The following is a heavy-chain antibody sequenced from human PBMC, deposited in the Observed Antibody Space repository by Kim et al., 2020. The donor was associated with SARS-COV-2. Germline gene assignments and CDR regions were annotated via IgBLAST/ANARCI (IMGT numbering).Heavy chain of an antibody. D-gene: IGHD5-12*01. CDR1: GYSFTSYW. CDR3: ARWGSGYDFYYYYGMDV. J-gene: IGHJ6*02. CDR2: IYPGDSDT. Sequence: GESLKISCKGSGYSFTSYWIGWVRQMPGKGLEWMGIIYPGDSDTRYSPSFQGHVTISADKSISTAYLQWSSLKASDTAMYYCARWGSGYDFYYYYGMDVWGQGTTVTVSS. V-gene: IGHV5-51*01.